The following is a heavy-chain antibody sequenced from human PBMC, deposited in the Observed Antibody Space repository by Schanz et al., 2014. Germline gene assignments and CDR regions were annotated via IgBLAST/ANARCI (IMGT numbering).Heavy chain of an antibody. V-gene: IGHV3-48*04. CDR2: IGGSGSFP. Sequence: EVQLVESGGGLVQPGGSLRLSCAASGFAFDTYWMTWVRQAPGKGLEWLSSIGGSGSFPTYADSVKGRFTISRDNAKTSLYLQMNSLRAEDTAVYYCARVITSLDYWGQGILVTVSS. CDR3: ARVITSLDY. CDR1: GFAFDTYW. J-gene: IGHJ4*02. D-gene: IGHD3-3*01.